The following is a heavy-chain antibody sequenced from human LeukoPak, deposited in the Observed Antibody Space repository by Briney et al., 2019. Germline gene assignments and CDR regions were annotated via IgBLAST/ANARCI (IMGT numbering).Heavy chain of an antibody. Sequence: GGSLRLSCAASGFTFSSYAMSWVRQARGKGLEWVSAISGSGGSTYYADSVKGRFTISRDNSKNTLYLQMNSLRAEDTAVYYCAKGSNSLYYYDSSGYYWVYWGQGTLVTVSS. J-gene: IGHJ4*02. D-gene: IGHD3-22*01. CDR2: ISGSGGST. CDR1: GFTFSSYA. V-gene: IGHV3-23*01. CDR3: AKGSNSLYYYDSSGYYWVY.